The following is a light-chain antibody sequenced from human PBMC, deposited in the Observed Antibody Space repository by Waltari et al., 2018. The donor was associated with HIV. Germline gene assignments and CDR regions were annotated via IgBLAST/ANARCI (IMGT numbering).Light chain of an antibody. J-gene: IGLJ3*02. CDR2: EDD. Sequence: SALTQPASVSGSPGQAITVSCTGSSSDVGSYNLVSWYQQHPGKAPKLMIYEDDKRPSGVSNRFSGSKSGNTASLTISGLLAEDEADYYCCSYAGSTTWLFGGGTKLTVL. V-gene: IGLV2-23*01. CDR3: CSYAGSTTWL. CDR1: SSDVGSYNL.